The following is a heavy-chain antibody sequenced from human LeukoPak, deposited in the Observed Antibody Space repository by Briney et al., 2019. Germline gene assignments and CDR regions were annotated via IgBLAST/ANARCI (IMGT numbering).Heavy chain of an antibody. J-gene: IGHJ4*02. Sequence: PSETLSLTCAVYGGSFSGYYWSWIRQPPGKGLEWIGEINHSGSTNYNPSLKSRVTISVDMSKNQFSLKLSSVTAADTAVYYCARGKGSYKYRGPYYFDYWGQGTLVTVSS. D-gene: IGHD1-26*01. CDR2: INHSGST. V-gene: IGHV4-34*01. CDR3: ARGKGSYKYRGPYYFDY. CDR1: GGSFSGYY.